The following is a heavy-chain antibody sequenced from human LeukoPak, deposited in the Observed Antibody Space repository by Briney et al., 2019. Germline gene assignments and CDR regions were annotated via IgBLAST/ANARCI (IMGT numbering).Heavy chain of an antibody. CDR2: INTNTGNP. J-gene: IGHJ3*02. Sequence: ASVKVSCKASGYTFTDYYIHWVRQAPGQGLEWMGWINTNTGNPTYAQGFTGRFVFSLDTSVSTAYLQISSLKAEDTAVYYCARLFSSGWLEGAFDIWGQGTMVTVSS. D-gene: IGHD6-19*01. V-gene: IGHV7-4-1*02. CDR1: GYTFTDYY. CDR3: ARLFSSGWLEGAFDI.